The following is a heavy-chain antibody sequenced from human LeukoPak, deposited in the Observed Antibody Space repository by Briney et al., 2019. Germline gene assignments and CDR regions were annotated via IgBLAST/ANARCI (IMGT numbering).Heavy chain of an antibody. CDR3: ATDPLGEEAFDI. J-gene: IGHJ3*02. D-gene: IGHD3-10*01. V-gene: IGHV1-2*02. Sequence: ASVKVSCKASGYTFTAYYMHWVRQAPGQGLEWMGWINPNSGDTKIAQKFQGRVTMTEDTSTDTAYMELSSLRSEDTAVYYCATDPLGEEAFDIWGQGTMVTVSS. CDR1: GYTFTAYY. CDR2: INPNSGDT.